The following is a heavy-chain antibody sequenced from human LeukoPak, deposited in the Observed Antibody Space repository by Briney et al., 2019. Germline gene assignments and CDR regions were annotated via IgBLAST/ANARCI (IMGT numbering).Heavy chain of an antibody. CDR1: GVSISSYY. CDR2: IYSSGST. Sequence: SETLSLTCTVSGVSISSYYWSWIRQPAGKGLEWIGRIYSSGSTNDNPSLKSRVTISLDKSRNQFSLKLSSVTAADTAVYYCARDRRDRDNDIAYYFDYWGQGTVVAVSS. V-gene: IGHV4-4*07. D-gene: IGHD5-24*01. CDR3: ARDRRDRDNDIAYYFDY. J-gene: IGHJ4*02.